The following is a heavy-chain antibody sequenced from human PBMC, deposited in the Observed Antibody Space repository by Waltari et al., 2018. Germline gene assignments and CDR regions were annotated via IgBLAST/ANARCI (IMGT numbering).Heavy chain of an antibody. CDR3: ARDYCDRTNCHGMDV. CDR2: ISYNERNI. Sequence: QVQLVESGGGVVQPGRSLRLSCAASEFPFRSYALHWVRQAPGKGLEWVAVISYNERNIYYVDSVKGRFTISRDNSKKMLYLQMNSLRGEDTAVYYCARDYCDRTNCHGMDVWGQGTTVTVSS. CDR1: EFPFRSYA. V-gene: IGHV3-30*04. D-gene: IGHD3-22*01. J-gene: IGHJ6*02.